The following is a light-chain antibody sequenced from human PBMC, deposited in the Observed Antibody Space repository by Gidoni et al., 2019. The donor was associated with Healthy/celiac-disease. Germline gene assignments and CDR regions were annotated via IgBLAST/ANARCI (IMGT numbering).Light chain of an antibody. V-gene: IGKV3-20*01. CDR3: QQYGSSPRT. CDR1: QSVSSSY. Sequence: IVLTQSPGTLSLSPGASATLSCRASQSVSSSYLAWYQQKPGQAPRLLIYGASSRATGIPDRFRGSGSGIDFTLNISRMETEDFAVYYGQQYGSSPRTFGQGTKVEIK. J-gene: IGKJ1*01. CDR2: GAS.